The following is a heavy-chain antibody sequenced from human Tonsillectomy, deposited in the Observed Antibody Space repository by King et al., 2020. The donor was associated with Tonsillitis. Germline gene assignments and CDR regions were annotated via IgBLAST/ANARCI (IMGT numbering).Heavy chain of an antibody. CDR2: ISYDGNNK. J-gene: IGHJ5*02. Sequence: VQLVESGGGVVQPGRSLRLSCAASGFTFSNYGMHWVRQAPGKGLEWVAVISYDGNNKYYTDSVKGRFTISRDNSKSTLYLQMNSLRAEDTAVYYCARGVEVANHNVVGNNYLDPWGQGTLVTVSS. CDR1: GFTFSNYG. CDR3: ARGVEVANHNVVGNNYLDP. D-gene: IGHD2-15*01. V-gene: IGHV3-33*08.